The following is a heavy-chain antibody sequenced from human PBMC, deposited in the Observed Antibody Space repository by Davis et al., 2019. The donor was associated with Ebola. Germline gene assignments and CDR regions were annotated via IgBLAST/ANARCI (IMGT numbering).Heavy chain of an antibody. V-gene: IGHV3-64D*06. CDR1: GFTFRHFV. D-gene: IGHD3-10*01. CDR2: ILSNGRNT. CDR3: VKARGPH. Sequence: GGSLRLSCSASGFTFRHFVLYWVRQAPGKGLEFVSGILSNGRNTYYADSVKDRFTISRDNSKNTLFLQMSSLRGDDTAVYYCVKARGPHWGQGTLVTVSS. J-gene: IGHJ4*02.